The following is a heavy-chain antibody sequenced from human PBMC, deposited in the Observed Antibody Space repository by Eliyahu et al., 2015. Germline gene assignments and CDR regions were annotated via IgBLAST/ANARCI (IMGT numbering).Heavy chain of an antibody. CDR1: GFTFXXXY. CDR2: ISSSGSTI. CDR3: ARGDDHMTTVFHLFDY. Sequence: QVQLXESGGGLVKPGGSLRLSCAASGFTFXXXYMXCIRQAPGKGLEWVSYISSSGSTIYYADSVKGRFTISRDNAKNSLYLQMNSLRAEDTAVYYCARGDDHMTTVFHLFDYWGQGTLVTVSS. V-gene: IGHV3-11*01. D-gene: IGHD4-17*01. J-gene: IGHJ4*02.